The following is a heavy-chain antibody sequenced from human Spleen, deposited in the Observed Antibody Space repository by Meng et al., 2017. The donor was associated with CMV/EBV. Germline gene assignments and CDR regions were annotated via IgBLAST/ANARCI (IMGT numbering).Heavy chain of an antibody. J-gene: IGHJ4*01. V-gene: IGHV2-5*01. CDR1: FSLTTNGVG. D-gene: IGHD3/OR15-3a*01. CDR2: IYWNDEK. CDR3: AHVTNDFWTGNHRAFDY. Sequence: FSLTTNGVGVGWIRQPPGKALELLALIYWNDEKRYNPSLKSRLTLTKDTSKNQVVLTMTNMDPVDTATYFCAHVTNDFWTGNHRAFDYWGHGTLVTVSS.